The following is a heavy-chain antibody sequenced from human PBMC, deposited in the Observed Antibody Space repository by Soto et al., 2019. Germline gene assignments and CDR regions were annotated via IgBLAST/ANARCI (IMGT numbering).Heavy chain of an antibody. D-gene: IGHD2-2*01. V-gene: IGHV1-69*13. CDR2: IIPLFNAT. CDR1: GGIFKNFD. Sequence: ASVKVSCKTSGGIFKNFDIGWVRQSPGQGLEWMGEIIPLFNATNYAQKFRGRVTVTADESTRTAYMELTRLTYDDTAVYFCAINAERNAQKFDFWGQGTLVTVSS. CDR3: AINAERNAQKFDF. J-gene: IGHJ4*02.